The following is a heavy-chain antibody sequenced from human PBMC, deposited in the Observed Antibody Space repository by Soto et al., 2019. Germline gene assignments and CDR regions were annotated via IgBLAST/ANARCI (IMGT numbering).Heavy chain of an antibody. CDR1: XXXFTSYG. CDR3: AXXXXLXXXYXXXXMDV. Sequence: QVQLVQSGAEVKKPGASVKVSCXXSXXXFTSYGIXXXXQAXXQGLEWMGWISAYNGNTNYAQKLQGRVTMTTDTSTSTAYMELRSLRSDDTAVYYCAXXXXLXXXYXXXXMDVWGQGTTVTVSS. V-gene: IGHV1-18*01. CDR2: ISAYNGNT. J-gene: IGHJ6*02.